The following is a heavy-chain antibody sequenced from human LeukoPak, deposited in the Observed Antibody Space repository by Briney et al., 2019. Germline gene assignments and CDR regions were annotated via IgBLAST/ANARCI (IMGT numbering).Heavy chain of an antibody. CDR2: ISTTGST. V-gene: IGHV4-4*09. J-gene: IGHJ3*02. D-gene: IGHD3-22*01. CDR1: GDSISSYY. Sequence: PSETLSLTCTVSGDSISSYYWSWIRQPPGKGLEWIGFISTTGSTNYNPSLESRVTISGDMSKNQFSLKLSSVTAADTAGYYCARLWVTTACDTFDIWGQGTMVTVSS. CDR3: ARLWVTTACDTFDI.